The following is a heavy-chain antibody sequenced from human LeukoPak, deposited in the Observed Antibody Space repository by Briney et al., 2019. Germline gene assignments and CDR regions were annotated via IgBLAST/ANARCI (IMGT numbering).Heavy chain of an antibody. J-gene: IGHJ6*04. D-gene: IGHD6-13*01. Sequence: GASVKVFCKASGGTFSSYAISWVRQAPGQGLEWMGGIIPIFGTANYAQKFQGRVTITADESTSTAYMELSSLRSEDTAVYYCAAGGPEGLIAAARYYYYYGMDVWGKGTTVTVSS. V-gene: IGHV1-69*13. CDR3: AAGGPEGLIAAARYYYYYGMDV. CDR1: GGTFSSYA. CDR2: IIPIFGTA.